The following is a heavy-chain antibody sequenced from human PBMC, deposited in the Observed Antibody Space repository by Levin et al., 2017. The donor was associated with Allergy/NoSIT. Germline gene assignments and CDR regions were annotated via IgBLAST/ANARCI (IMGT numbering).Heavy chain of an antibody. CDR1: GFTFSSYG. Sequence: SCAASGFTFSSYGMHWVRQAPGKGLEWVAVISYDGSNKYYADSVKGRFTISRDNSKNTLYLQMNSLRAEDTAVYYCAKVGETYDFWSGYYPAAFGMDVWGQGTTVTVSS. D-gene: IGHD3-3*01. V-gene: IGHV3-30*18. CDR2: ISYDGSNK. J-gene: IGHJ6*02. CDR3: AKVGETYDFWSGYYPAAFGMDV.